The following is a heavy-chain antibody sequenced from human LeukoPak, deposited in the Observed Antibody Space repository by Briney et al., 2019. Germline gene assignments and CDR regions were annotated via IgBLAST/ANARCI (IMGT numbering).Heavy chain of an antibody. D-gene: IGHD3-10*01. J-gene: IGHJ4*02. CDR1: GGTFSSYA. CDR2: IIPILGIA. CDR3: ARCHGSGSYYNVFAY. Sequence: GASVKVSCKASGGTFSSYAISWVRQAPGQGLEWMGRIIPILGIANYAQKFQGRVTITADKSTSTAYMELSSLRSEDTAVYYCARCHGSGSYYNVFAYWGQGTLVTVSS. V-gene: IGHV1-69*04.